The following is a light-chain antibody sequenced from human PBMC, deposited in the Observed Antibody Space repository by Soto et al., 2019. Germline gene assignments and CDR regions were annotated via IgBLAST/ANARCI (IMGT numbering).Light chain of an antibody. CDR2: DVS. CDR3: SSYTSSSTHAV. CDR1: TSDVGAYNY. V-gene: IGLV2-14*01. Sequence: QSALTQPASVSGSPGQSITISCTGTTSDVGAYNYVSWYQQHPGKAPKLMIYDVSNRPSGVSNRFSGSKSGNTASLTISGLQAEDEADYYCSSYTSSSTHAVFGGGTKVTVL. J-gene: IGLJ2*01.